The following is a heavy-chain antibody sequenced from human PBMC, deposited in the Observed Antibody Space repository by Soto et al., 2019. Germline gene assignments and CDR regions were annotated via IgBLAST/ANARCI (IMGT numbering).Heavy chain of an antibody. CDR3: ATYTDYFDY. CDR2: IYYSGST. D-gene: IGHD4-4*01. V-gene: IGHV4-59*08. Sequence: SETLSLTCTVSGGSSSSYYWSWIRQPPGKGLEWIGYIYYSGSTNYNPSLKSRVTISVDTSKNQFSLKLSSVTAADTAVYYCATYTDYFDYWGQGTLVTVSS. J-gene: IGHJ4*02. CDR1: GGSSSSYY.